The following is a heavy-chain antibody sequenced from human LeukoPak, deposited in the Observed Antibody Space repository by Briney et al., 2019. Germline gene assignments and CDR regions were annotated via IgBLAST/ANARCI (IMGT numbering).Heavy chain of an antibody. J-gene: IGHJ4*02. CDR1: GFTFRSYA. D-gene: IGHD1-26*01. CDR3: AKDSGIYVDFDY. CDR2: ISGSGDST. Sequence: GGSLRLSCAASGFTFRSYAMSWVRQAPGKGLEWVSTISGSGDSTYYADSVKGRFTISRDNSKNTVYLQMNSLRSEDTAVYYCAKDSGIYVDFDYWGQGTLVTVSS. V-gene: IGHV3-23*01.